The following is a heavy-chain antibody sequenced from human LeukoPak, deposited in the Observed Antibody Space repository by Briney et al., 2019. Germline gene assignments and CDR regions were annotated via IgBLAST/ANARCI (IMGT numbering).Heavy chain of an antibody. CDR3: ARSYNSGSYYPFYFDF. CDR1: GGSISSHY. V-gene: IGHV4-59*11. J-gene: IGHJ4*02. D-gene: IGHD3-10*01. CDR2: IYYTGNT. Sequence: SGTLSLTCTVSGGSISSHYWSWIRQSPGKGLEWIGHIYYTGNTNYGPSLMSRVTISVDTSKNYFSLKLNSVTAADTAVYYCARSYNSGSYYPFYFDFWGQGALVTVSS.